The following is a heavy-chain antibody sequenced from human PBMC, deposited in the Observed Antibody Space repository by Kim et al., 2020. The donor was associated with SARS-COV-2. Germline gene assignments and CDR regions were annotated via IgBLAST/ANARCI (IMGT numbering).Heavy chain of an antibody. D-gene: IGHD3-10*01. CDR2: IIPIFGTA. J-gene: IGHJ6*02. V-gene: IGHV1-69*13. CDR1: GGTFSSYA. Sequence: SVKVSCKASGGTFSSYAISWVRQAPGQGLEWMGGIIPIFGTANYAQKFQGRVTITADESTSTAYMELSSLRSEDTAVYYCARREGSRDPGGYYYYGMDVWGQGTTVTVSS. CDR3: ARREGSRDPGGYYYYGMDV.